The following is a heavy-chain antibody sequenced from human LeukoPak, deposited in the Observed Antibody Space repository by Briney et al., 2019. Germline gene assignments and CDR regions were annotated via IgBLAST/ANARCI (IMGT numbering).Heavy chain of an antibody. V-gene: IGHV3-66*01. D-gene: IGHD5-12*01. CDR3: ARDQLAYSGYDTLFDY. J-gene: IGHJ4*02. CDR1: GFTVSSTY. CDR2: LYSGGST. Sequence: GGSLRLSCAASGFTVSSTYMSWVRQAPGKGLEWVSTLYSGGSTHYADSVKGRFTISRDNSKNTLYLQLNSLRPEDTAVYYCARDQLAYSGYDTLFDYWGQGTLVTVSS.